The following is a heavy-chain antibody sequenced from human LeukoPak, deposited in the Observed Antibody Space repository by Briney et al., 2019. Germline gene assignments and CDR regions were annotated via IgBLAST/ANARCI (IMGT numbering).Heavy chain of an antibody. J-gene: IGHJ6*02. D-gene: IGHD2-2*01. CDR1: GGSISSGGYY. V-gene: IGHV4-31*03. Sequence: PSETLSLTCTVSGGSISSGGYYWSWIRRHPGKGLEWIGYIYYSGSTYYNPSLKSRVTISVDTSKNQFSLKLSSVTAADTAVYYCARSGSIQAHRRVVPAVYYGMDVWGQGTTVTVSS. CDR2: IYYSGST. CDR3: ARSGSIQAHRRVVPAVYYGMDV.